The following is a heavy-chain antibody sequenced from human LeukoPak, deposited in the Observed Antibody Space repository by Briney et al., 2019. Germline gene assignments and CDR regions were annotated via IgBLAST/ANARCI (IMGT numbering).Heavy chain of an antibody. CDR1: GASINSYY. CDR2: IYYSGST. J-gene: IGHJ4*02. CDR3: ARAIPLIAAAPYYFDY. Sequence: PSETLSLTCTVSGASINSYYWSWIRQPPGKGLEWIGYIYYSGSTNYNPSLKSRVTISVDTSKNQFSLKLSSVTAADTAVYYCARAIPLIAAAPYYFDYWGQGTLVTVSS. V-gene: IGHV4-59*01. D-gene: IGHD6-13*01.